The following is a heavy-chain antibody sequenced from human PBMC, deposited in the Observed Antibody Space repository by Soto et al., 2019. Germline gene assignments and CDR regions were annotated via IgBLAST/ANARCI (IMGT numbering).Heavy chain of an antibody. J-gene: IGHJ4*02. CDR3: ARDTGDYVSYLSRFDY. V-gene: IGHV3-33*01. Sequence: QVQLVESGGGVVQPGTSLTISCAASGFRFSDYAMHWVRQAPGQGLEWVAVIWYDGTTKHYVDSVKGRFTISRDNSKNTLYLQMNSLRGEDTAVYYCARDTGDYVSYLSRFDYWGQGILVTVSS. D-gene: IGHD4-17*01. CDR2: IWYDGTTK. CDR1: GFRFSDYA.